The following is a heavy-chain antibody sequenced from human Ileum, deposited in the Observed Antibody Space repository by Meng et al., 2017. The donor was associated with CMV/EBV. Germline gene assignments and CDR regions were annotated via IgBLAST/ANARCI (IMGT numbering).Heavy chain of an antibody. CDR1: GFSLSTSGVG. V-gene: IGHV2-5*01. D-gene: IGHD2-2*02. CDR2: IYWNDDK. J-gene: IGHJ6*02. Sequence: SGPTLVKPTQTLTLTCTFSGFSLSTSGVGVGWIRQPTGKALEWLALIYWNDDKRYSPSLKSRLTITKDTSKNQVVLTMTNMDPVDTATYYCAHRLPYRMSMDVWGQGTTVTVSS. CDR3: AHRLPYRMSMDV.